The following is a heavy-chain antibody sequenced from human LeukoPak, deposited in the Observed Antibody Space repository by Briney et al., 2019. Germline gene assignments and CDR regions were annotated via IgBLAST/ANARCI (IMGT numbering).Heavy chain of an antibody. J-gene: IGHJ5*02. D-gene: IGHD6-13*01. CDR3: ARDVGITVADSFDP. V-gene: IGHV1-18*01. CDR2: IHIYRGNT. CDR1: GYSSTNYG. Sequence: ASVKVSCKASGYSSTNYGISWVRQDPGQGLEWMGWIHIYRGNTNYAQKFQGRVTMTTDTSTSTVYMEVRGLRSDDTAMYYCARDVGITVADSFDPWGQGTLVTVSS.